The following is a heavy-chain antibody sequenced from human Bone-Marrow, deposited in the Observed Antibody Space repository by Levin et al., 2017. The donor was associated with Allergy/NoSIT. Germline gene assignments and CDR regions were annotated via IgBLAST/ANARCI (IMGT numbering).Heavy chain of an antibody. D-gene: IGHD1-26*01. J-gene: IGHJ2*01. V-gene: IGHV4-39*01. CDR1: GGSISTIIYY. Sequence: SQTLSLTCTVSGGSISTIIYYWGWIRQPPGKGLEWIGNIFYSGSTYYNPSLKSRVTISVDTSKNQFSLKLSSVTAADTAVYYCARHQSLSVSAWVGYFDLWGRGTLVTVSS. CDR2: IFYSGST. CDR3: ARHQSLSVSAWVGYFDL.